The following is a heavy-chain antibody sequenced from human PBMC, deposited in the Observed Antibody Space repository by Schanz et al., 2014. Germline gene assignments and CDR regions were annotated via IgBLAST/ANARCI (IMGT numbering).Heavy chain of an antibody. Sequence: EVQLVESGGGLVKPGDSLRLSCAASGFTFRNYKMIWVRQAPGKGLEWVSSISSTSTYINYADSVKGRFTISRDNAKNSVYLQMHSLRAEDTALYYCARDRDAGGYDSWGQGTLVTVSS. CDR2: ISSTSTYI. V-gene: IGHV3-21*01. CDR3: ARDRDAGGYDS. CDR1: GFTFRNYK. D-gene: IGHD2-8*02. J-gene: IGHJ5*01.